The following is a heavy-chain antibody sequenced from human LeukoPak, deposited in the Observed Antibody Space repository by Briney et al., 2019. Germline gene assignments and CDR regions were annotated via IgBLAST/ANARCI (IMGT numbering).Heavy chain of an antibody. CDR3: AGFTFFRGVITFDY. CDR2: INHRGST. Sequence: SETLSLTCAVYGGSFSGYYWSWIRQPPGKGLEWIGEINHRGSTNYNPSLKSRVTISVDTSKNQFSLKLSSVTAADTAVYSCAGFTFFRGVITFDYWGQGTLVTVSS. CDR1: GGSFSGYY. J-gene: IGHJ4*02. V-gene: IGHV4-34*01. D-gene: IGHD3-10*01.